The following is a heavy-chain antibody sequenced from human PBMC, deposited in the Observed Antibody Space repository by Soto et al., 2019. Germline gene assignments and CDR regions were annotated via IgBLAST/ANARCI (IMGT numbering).Heavy chain of an antibody. V-gene: IGHV1-69*13. D-gene: IGHD1-26*01. J-gene: IGHJ4*02. CDR2: IIPIFGTA. CDR3: ARNSQILSGSYYYYFDY. Sequence: SVKVSCKASGGTFSSYAISWVRQAPGQGLEWMGGIIPIFGTANYAQKFQGRVTITADESTSTAYMELSSLRSEDTAVYYCARNSQILSGSYYYYFDYWGQGTLVTVSS. CDR1: GGTFSSYA.